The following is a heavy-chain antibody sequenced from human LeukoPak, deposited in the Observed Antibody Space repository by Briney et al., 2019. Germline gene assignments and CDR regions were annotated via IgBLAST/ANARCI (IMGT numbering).Heavy chain of an antibody. CDR1: GYSFNTYW. CDR3: ATRHYLDRYGGYDYFGS. D-gene: IGHD5-12*01. V-gene: IGHV5-51*01. Sequence: GEALKISCKGPGYSFNTYWIGWERQTPGKGLEWMGTIYHRDSDTRYRPSFQGEVTISAAKSTSTAYLQWSSLQASDTAMYYCATRHYLDRYGGYDYFGSWGQGTLVTVSS. CDR2: IYHRDSDT. J-gene: IGHJ4*02.